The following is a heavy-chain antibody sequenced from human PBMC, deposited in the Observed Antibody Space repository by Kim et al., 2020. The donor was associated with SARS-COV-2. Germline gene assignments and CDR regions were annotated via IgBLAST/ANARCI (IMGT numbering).Heavy chain of an antibody. J-gene: IGHJ4*02. V-gene: IGHV4-34*13. Sequence: SLKSRVTISVDTSKTQFSLKLSSVTAADTAVYYCARGVSSGWYGRTPGGYWGQGTLVTVSS. D-gene: IGHD6-19*01. CDR3: ARGVSSGWYGRTPGGY.